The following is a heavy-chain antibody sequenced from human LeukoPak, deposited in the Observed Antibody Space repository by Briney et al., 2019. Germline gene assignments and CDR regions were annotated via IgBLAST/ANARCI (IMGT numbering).Heavy chain of an antibody. J-gene: IGHJ4*02. V-gene: IGHV1-69*13. D-gene: IGHD4-17*01. Sequence: GALVKVSCKASGGTFSSYAISWVRQAPGQGLEWMGGIIPIFGTANYAQKFQGRVTITADESTSTAYMELSSLRSEDTAVYYCARVESTYGDSDGIWGQGTLVTVSS. CDR1: GGTFSSYA. CDR2: IIPIFGTA. CDR3: ARVESTYGDSDGI.